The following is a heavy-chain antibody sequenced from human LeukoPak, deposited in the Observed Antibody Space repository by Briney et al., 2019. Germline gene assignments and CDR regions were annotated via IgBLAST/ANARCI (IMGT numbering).Heavy chain of an antibody. CDR1: GGSISSGDYY. CDR2: IYYSGST. J-gene: IGHJ4*02. CDR3: ARQYSGYDPLDY. V-gene: IGHV4-30-4*01. Sequence: SETLSLTCTVSGGSISSGDYYWSWIGQPPGKGLEWIGYIYYSGSTYYNPSLKSRVTISVDTSKNQFSLKLSSVTAADTAVYYCARQYSGYDPLDYWGQGTLVTVSS. D-gene: IGHD5-12*01.